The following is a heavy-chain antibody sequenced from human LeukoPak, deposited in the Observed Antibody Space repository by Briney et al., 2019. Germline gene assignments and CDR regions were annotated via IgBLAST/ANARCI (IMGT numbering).Heavy chain of an antibody. V-gene: IGHV3-21*01. CDR1: GFTFSSYS. J-gene: IGHJ4*02. Sequence: GGSLRLSCAASGFTFSSYSMNWVRQAPGKGLEWVSSISSSSSYIYYADSVKGRSTISRDNAKNSLYLQMNSLRAEDTAVYYCARDRGVVPAAIIDYWGQGTLVTVSS. CDR3: ARDRGVVPAAIIDY. CDR2: ISSSSSYI. D-gene: IGHD2-2*02.